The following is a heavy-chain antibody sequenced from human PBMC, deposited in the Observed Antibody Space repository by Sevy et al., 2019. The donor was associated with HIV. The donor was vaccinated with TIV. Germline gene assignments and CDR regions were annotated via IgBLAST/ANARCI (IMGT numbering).Heavy chain of an antibody. V-gene: IGHV1-2*02. J-gene: IGHJ4*02. D-gene: IGHD1-26*01. CDR1: GYTFTGYY. CDR2: INPNSGGT. Sequence: ASVKVSCKASGYTFTGYYMHWVRQAPGQGLEWMGWINPNSGGTNYAQKFQGRVTMTRDTSISTAYMELSRLRSDDTAVYYCARGIGYISGSNYFDYWGQGTLVTVSS. CDR3: ARGIGYISGSNYFDY.